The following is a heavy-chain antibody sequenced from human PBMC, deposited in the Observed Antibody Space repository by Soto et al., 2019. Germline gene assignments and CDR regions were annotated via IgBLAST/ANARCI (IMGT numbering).Heavy chain of an antibody. V-gene: IGHV4-39*01. CDR2: IYYSGST. CDR1: GGSISSSSYY. J-gene: IGHJ4*02. CDR3: VRDFWSGYYRAFDY. D-gene: IGHD3-3*01. Sequence: QLQLQESGPGLVKPSETLSLTCTVSGGSISSSSYYWGWIRQPPGKGLEWIGSIYYSGSTYYNPSLKSRVTISVDTSKNQFSLKLSSVTAADTAVYYCVRDFWSGYYRAFDYWGQGTLVTVSS.